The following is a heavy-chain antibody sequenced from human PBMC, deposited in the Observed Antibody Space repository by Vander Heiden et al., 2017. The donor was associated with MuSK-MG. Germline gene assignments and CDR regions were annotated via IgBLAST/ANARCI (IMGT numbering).Heavy chain of an antibody. Sequence: EVELLESGGGLFTPGGSLRLSCEVSGFPFSYYSMNWVRQAPGKGLEWISSINGGSSYMYYAASVKGRFTISRDNAQNSLYLQMDSLRAEDTAVYYCSRAPGIAASEGYMDVWGKGTTVTVSS. CDR2: INGGSSYM. D-gene: IGHD6-13*01. J-gene: IGHJ6*03. V-gene: IGHV3-21*06. CDR3: SRAPGIAASEGYMDV. CDR1: GFPFSYYS.